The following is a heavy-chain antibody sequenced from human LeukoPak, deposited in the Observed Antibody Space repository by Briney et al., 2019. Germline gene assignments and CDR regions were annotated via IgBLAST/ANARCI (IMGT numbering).Heavy chain of an antibody. CDR1: GFTFSSFV. J-gene: IGHJ3*01. D-gene: IGHD4-11*01. CDR2: ISGSGSNT. CDR3: ANEYSKGDV. Sequence: GGSLRLSCAASGFTFSSFVMSWVRQAPGKGLEWVSGISGSGSNTYYADSVKGRFTISRDNSKNTLYLQMNSLRAEDAAVYYCANEYSKGDVWGQGTMVTVSS. V-gene: IGHV3-23*01.